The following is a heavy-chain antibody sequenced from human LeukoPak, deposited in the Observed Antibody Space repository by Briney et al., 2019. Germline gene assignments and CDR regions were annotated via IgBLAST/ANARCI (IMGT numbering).Heavy chain of an antibody. CDR2: ISSSSSYI. D-gene: IGHD6-19*01. J-gene: IGHJ5*02. CDR3: ARRYSSGSNWFDP. CDR1: GFTFSNYT. Sequence: GGSLRPSCAASGFTFSNYTMNWVRQAAGKGLEWVSCISSSSSYIYYADSVKGRFTISRDNAKNSLYLQMNSLRAEDTAVYYCARRYSSGSNWFDPWGQGTLVTVSS. V-gene: IGHV3-21*01.